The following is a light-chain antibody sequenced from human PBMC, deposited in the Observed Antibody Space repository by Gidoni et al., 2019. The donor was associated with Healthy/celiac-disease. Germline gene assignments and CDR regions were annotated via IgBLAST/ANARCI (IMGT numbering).Light chain of an antibody. CDR3: QQRSNWPPFT. J-gene: IGKJ3*01. CDR1: QSVSSY. V-gene: IGKV3-11*01. Sequence: EIVLTQSPATLSLSPGERATLSCRASQSVSSYLAWYHQKPGQAPRLLIYDASNRATGIPARFSGGGSGTDFTLTISSLEPEDFAVYYCQQRSNWPPFTFGPGTKVDIK. CDR2: DAS.